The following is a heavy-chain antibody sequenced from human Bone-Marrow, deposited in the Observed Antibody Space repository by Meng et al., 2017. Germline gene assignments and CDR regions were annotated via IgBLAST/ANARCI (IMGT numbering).Heavy chain of an antibody. CDR2: ISYDGSNK. CDR1: GFTFSSYA. V-gene: IGHV3-30*01. CDR3: ARGGYYDSSGYYHLGY. J-gene: IGHJ4*02. D-gene: IGHD3-22*01. Sequence: LSLTCAASGFTFSSYAMHWVRQAPGKGLEWVAVISYDGSNKYYADSVKGRFTISRDNSKNTLYLQMNSLRAEDTAVYYCARGGYYDSSGYYHLGYWGQGTLVTVSS.